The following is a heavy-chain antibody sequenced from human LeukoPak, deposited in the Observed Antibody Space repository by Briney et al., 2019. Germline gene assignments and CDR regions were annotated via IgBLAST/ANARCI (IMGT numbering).Heavy chain of an antibody. Sequence: SETLSLTCTVSGGSISTTTYYWAWIRHPPGKGLEGIGSIYKTGNTYYNPSLKSRVTISVDTSKNQFSLKLSSVTAADTAVYYCARDFIKYYDFWSGYPPSYFDYWGQGTLVTVSS. V-gene: IGHV4-39*07. CDR2: IYKTGNT. CDR3: ARDFIKYYDFWSGYPPSYFDY. CDR1: GGSISTTTYY. D-gene: IGHD3-3*01. J-gene: IGHJ4*02.